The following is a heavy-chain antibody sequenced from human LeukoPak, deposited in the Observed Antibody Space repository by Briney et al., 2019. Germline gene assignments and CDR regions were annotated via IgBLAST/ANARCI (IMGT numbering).Heavy chain of an antibody. V-gene: IGHV4-34*01. D-gene: IGHD2-15*01. J-gene: IGHJ6*02. CDR2: INHSEST. CDR1: GGSFSGYY. Sequence: SETLSLTCAVYGGSFSGYYWSWIRQPPGKGLEWIGEINHSESTNYNPSLKSRVTISVDTSKNQFSLKLSSVTAADTAVYYCARVLLGYCSGGSCYVHYYYGMDVWGQGTTVTVSS. CDR3: ARVLLGYCSGGSCYVHYYYGMDV.